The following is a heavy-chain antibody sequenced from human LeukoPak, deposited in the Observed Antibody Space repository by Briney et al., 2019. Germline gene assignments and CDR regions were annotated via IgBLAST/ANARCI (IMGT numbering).Heavy chain of an antibody. CDR1: GYTFTSYD. D-gene: IGHD2-15*01. Sequence: ASVKVSCKASGYTFTSYDINWVRQATGQGLEWMGWMNPNSGNTGYAQKFQGRVTMTRNTSISTAYMELSSLRSEDTAVYYCARGPYGCSGGSCYPPPAFDIWGQGTMVTVSS. V-gene: IGHV1-8*01. CDR3: ARGPYGCSGGSCYPPPAFDI. CDR2: MNPNSGNT. J-gene: IGHJ3*02.